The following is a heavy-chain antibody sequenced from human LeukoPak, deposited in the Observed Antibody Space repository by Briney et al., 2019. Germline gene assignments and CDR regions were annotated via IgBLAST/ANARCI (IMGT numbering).Heavy chain of an antibody. V-gene: IGHV3-23*01. D-gene: IGHD3-22*01. CDR2: ISGSGDNT. CDR1: GFTFSSYA. CDR3: AKGGGPARPMIVVVIPPDY. Sequence: PGGSLRLSCAASGFTFSSYAMSWVRQAPGKGLEWVSGISGSGDNTYYADSVKGRFTISRDNSKNTLYLQMNSLRAEDTAVYYCAKGGGPARPMIVVVIPPDYWGKGTLSPSPQ. J-gene: IGHJ4*02.